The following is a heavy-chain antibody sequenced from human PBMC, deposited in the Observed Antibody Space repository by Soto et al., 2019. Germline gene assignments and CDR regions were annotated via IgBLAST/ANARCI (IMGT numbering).Heavy chain of an antibody. D-gene: IGHD2-21*01. V-gene: IGHV4-31*03. CDR3: SAQRIAQGQYEDY. J-gene: IGHJ4*02. CDR1: GASMTSGSYY. CDR2: THFTGLS. Sequence: QVQLRESGPGLVKPSQTLSLICTVSGASMTSGSYYWTWIRQHPVRGLEWIGYTHFTGLSYVNLSLQSRVSISTDTSKNLFSLKLTSVTSADAAMYYCSAQRIAQGQYEDYWGQGTLVTVSS.